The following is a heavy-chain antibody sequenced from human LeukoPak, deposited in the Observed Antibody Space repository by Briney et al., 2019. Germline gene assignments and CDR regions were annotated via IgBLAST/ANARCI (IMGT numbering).Heavy chain of an antibody. CDR1: GDTVTGFS. CDR2: FDPEDGAR. Sequence: ASVNVSCKVSGDTVTGFSIHWVRQAPGHGLESMGGFDPEDGARIYAQKFQGRVTMTEDTSTDTAYMDLSSLRCQDTTVYYCATGYTYDYSLYWGQGTLVTVSS. D-gene: IGHD5-18*01. CDR3: ATGYTYDYSLY. V-gene: IGHV1-24*01. J-gene: IGHJ4*01.